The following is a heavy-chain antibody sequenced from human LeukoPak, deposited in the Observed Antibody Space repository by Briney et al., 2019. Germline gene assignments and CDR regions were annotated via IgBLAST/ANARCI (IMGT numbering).Heavy chain of an antibody. CDR3: ARLRGNYLPDY. D-gene: IGHD4-11*01. Sequence: SETLSLTCTVPGGSLSSYYWTWIRQPPGKGLEWIAYIFYSGSTNYNPSLKSRVTISVDTSKNQFSPKLNSVTAADTAVYYCARLRGNYLPDYWGQGTLVTVSS. CDR2: IFYSGST. V-gene: IGHV4-59*01. CDR1: GGSLSSYY. J-gene: IGHJ4*02.